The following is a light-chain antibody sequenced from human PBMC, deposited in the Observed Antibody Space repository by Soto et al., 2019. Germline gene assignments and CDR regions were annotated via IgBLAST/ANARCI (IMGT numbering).Light chain of an antibody. J-gene: IGLJ1*01. CDR2: DVS. V-gene: IGLV2-18*02. CDR1: ISDAGFYAR. CDR3: NSYTSRSTYV. Sequence: QSALAQPPSVSGSPGQSVTISCTGTISDAGFYARVAWYQQSPGAAPKLLIYDVSNRPSGVPDRFSGSQSGTTASLTISGLQPEDEADYYCNSYTSRSTYVFGTG.